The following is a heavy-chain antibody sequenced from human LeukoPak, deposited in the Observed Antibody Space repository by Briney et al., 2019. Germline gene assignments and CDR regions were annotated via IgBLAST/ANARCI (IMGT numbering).Heavy chain of an antibody. V-gene: IGHV3-48*01. J-gene: IGHJ4*02. CDR2: ISSSRSTI. CDR3: ARAVSSATSDY. Sequence: GGSLRLSCAASGFTFSSYSMNWVRQAPGKGLEGVSYISSSRSTIYYADSVKGRFTISRDNAKNSLYLQMNSLRAEDTAVYYCARAVSSATSDYWGQGTLVTVSS. CDR1: GFTFSSYS.